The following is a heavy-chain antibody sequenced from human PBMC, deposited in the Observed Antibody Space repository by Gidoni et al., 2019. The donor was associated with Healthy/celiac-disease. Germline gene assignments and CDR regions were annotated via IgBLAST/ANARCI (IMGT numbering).Heavy chain of an antibody. Sequence: ELEWVSYISSSSSTIYYADSVKGRFTISRDNAKNSLYLQMNSLRDEDTAVYYCARKGYCSSTSCYTPGWFDPWGQGTLVTVSS. J-gene: IGHJ5*02. D-gene: IGHD2-2*02. CDR3: ARKGYCSSTSCYTPGWFDP. CDR2: ISSSSSTI. V-gene: IGHV3-48*02.